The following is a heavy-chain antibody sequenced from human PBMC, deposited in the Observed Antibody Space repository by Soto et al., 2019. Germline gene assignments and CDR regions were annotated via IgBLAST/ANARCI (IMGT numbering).Heavy chain of an antibody. V-gene: IGHV1-8*01. D-gene: IGHD3-9*01. CDR2: MNPNSGNT. J-gene: IGHJ5*02. Sequence: QVQLVQSGAEVKKPGASMKFSCKASGYTFTSYDINWVRHATGQGLEWMGWMNPNSGNTGYAQKFQGRVTMTRNTSISTAYMELSSLRSEDTAVYYCARAHFNILPWFDPWGQGTLVTVSS. CDR1: GYTFTSYD. CDR3: ARAHFNILPWFDP.